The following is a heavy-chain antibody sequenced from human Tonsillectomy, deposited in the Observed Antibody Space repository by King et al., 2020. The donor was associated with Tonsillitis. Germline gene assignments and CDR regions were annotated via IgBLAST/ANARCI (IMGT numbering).Heavy chain of an antibody. CDR3: ARGGSGSYRRGYWYYGMDV. J-gene: IGHJ6*02. CDR1: GFSLSTSGMC. V-gene: IGHV2-70*11. D-gene: IGHD3-10*01. Sequence: VTLKESGPALVKPTQTLTLTCTFSGFSLSTSGMCVSWIRQPPGKALEWLARIDWDDDKYYSTSLKTRLTISKDTSKNQVVLTMTNMDPVDTATYYCARGGSGSYRRGYWYYGMDVWGQGTTVTVSS. CDR2: IDWDDDK.